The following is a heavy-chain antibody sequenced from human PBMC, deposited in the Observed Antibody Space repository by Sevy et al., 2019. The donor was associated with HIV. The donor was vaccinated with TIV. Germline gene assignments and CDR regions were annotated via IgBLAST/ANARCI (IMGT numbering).Heavy chain of an antibody. CDR3: ARHGAETYSSGWPTYYYYYGMDV. Sequence: SETLSLTCTVSGGSISSSSYYWGWIRQPPGKGLEWIGSIYYSGSTYYNPSLKSRVTISVDTSKNQFSLKLSSVTAADTAVYYCARHGAETYSSGWPTYYYYYGMDVWGQGTTVTVSS. V-gene: IGHV4-39*01. CDR1: GGSISSSSYY. J-gene: IGHJ6*02. CDR2: IYYSGST. D-gene: IGHD6-19*01.